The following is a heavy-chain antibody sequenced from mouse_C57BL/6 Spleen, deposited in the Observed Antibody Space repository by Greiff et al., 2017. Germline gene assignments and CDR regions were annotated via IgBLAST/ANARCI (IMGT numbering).Heavy chain of an antibody. Sequence: EVQLQESGGGLVKPGGSLKLSCAASGFTFSDYGMHWVRQAPETGLEWVAYISSGSSTIYYADTVKGRFTISRDNAKNTLFLQMTSLRSEDTAMYYCARGTTVVYFDYWGQGTTLTVSS. CDR3: ARGTTVVYFDY. CDR1: GFTFSDYG. V-gene: IGHV5-17*01. D-gene: IGHD1-1*01. CDR2: ISSGSSTI. J-gene: IGHJ2*01.